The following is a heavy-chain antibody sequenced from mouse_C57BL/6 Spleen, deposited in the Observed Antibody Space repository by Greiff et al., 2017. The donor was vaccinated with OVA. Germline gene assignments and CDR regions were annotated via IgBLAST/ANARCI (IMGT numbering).Heavy chain of an antibody. V-gene: IGHV5-6*01. Sequence: EVMLVESGGDLVKPGGSLKLSCAASGFTFSSYCMSWVRQTPDKRLEWVATISSGGSYTYYPDSVKGRFTISRDNAKNTLYLQMSSLKSEDTAMYYCARADTTTVVATNFDVWGTGTTVTVSS. CDR3: ARADTTTVVATNFDV. CDR2: ISSGGSYT. CDR1: GFTFSSYC. J-gene: IGHJ1*03. D-gene: IGHD1-1*01.